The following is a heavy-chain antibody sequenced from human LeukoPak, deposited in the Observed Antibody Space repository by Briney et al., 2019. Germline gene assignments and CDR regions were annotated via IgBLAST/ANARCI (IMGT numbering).Heavy chain of an antibody. D-gene: IGHD4-17*01. CDR1: GFTFSSYE. CDR2: ISSSGSTI. Sequence: GGSLRLSCAASGFTFSSYEMNWVRQAPGKGLEWVAYISSSGSTIYYADSVKGRFTISRDNAKNSLYLQMNSLRAEDTAVYYCARGLRLRSEYFQHWGQGTLVTVSS. V-gene: IGHV3-48*03. CDR3: ARGLRLRSEYFQH. J-gene: IGHJ1*01.